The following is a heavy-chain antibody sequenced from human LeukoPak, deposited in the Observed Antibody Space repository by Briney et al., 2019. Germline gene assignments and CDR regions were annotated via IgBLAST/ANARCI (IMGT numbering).Heavy chain of an antibody. V-gene: IGHV4-59*01. CDR1: GGSISSYY. Sequence: SETLSLTCTVSGGSISSYYWSWMGQRQGPGLEWIGYLYYSGSTNYNPSLKSRVTISVDTSKNQFSLKLSSVTAADTAVYYCARDLVDGSGSGYGMDVWGQGTTVTVSS. D-gene: IGHD3-10*01. J-gene: IGHJ6*02. CDR2: LYYSGST. CDR3: ARDLVDGSGSGYGMDV.